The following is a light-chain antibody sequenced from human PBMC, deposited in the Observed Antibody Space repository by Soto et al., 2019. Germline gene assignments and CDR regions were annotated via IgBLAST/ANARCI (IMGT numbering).Light chain of an antibody. Sequence: DIQLTQSPSSLSASVGDRVTITCRASQGVSHYLAWYKQRPGKVPELLIYGASTLHSGVPSRVSGSGSGTDFTLTINTLQPEDFATYYCQKYNYVPWVFGPGTKVEIK. J-gene: IGKJ1*01. V-gene: IGKV1-27*01. CDR2: GAS. CDR3: QKYNYVPWV. CDR1: QGVSHY.